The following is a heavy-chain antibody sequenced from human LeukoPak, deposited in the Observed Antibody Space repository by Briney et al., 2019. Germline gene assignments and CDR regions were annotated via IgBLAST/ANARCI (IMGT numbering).Heavy chain of an antibody. CDR3: SRGKWFDP. Sequence: ASVTVSCKASGYTFTSYDIIWLRQATGQGLEWMGWMNPNSGNTGYAQKFQGRVTVTRNTSISTAYMELSSLRSEDTAVYYCSRGKWFDPWGQGTLVTVSS. V-gene: IGHV1-8*01. J-gene: IGHJ5*02. CDR2: MNPNSGNT. CDR1: GYTFTSYD.